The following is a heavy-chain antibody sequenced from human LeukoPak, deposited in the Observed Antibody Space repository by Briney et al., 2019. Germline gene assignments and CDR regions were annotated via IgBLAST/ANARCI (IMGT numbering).Heavy chain of an antibody. J-gene: IGHJ5*02. CDR3: ARVGVTMVRGVRQGWFDP. CDR1: GYTFTSYY. D-gene: IGHD3-10*01. Sequence: ASVKVSCKASGYTFTSYYMHWVRQAPGQGLEWMGIINPSGGSTSYAQKFQGRVTMTRDTSTSTVYMELSSLRSEDTAVYYCARVGVTMVRGVRQGWFDPWGQGTLVTVSS. CDR2: INPSGGST. V-gene: IGHV1-46*01.